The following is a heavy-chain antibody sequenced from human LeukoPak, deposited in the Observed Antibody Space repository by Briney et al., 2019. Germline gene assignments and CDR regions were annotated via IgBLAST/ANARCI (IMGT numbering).Heavy chain of an antibody. CDR1: GGTFSSYT. V-gene: IGHV1-69*02. Sequence: PMASVKVSXKASGGTFSSYTISWVRQAPGQGLEWMGRIIPILGIANYAQKFQGRVTIIADKSTSTAYMELSSLRSEDTAVYYCARADGYYDFWSGYYLNYWGQGTLVTVSS. CDR3: ARADGYYDFWSGYYLNY. J-gene: IGHJ4*02. CDR2: IIPILGIA. D-gene: IGHD3-3*01.